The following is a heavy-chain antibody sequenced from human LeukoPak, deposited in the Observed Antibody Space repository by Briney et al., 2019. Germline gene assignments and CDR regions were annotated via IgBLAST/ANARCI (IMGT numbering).Heavy chain of an antibody. CDR3: ARQRGYSSSWYIDY. CDR2: IYHSGST. V-gene: IGHV4-59*08. J-gene: IGHJ4*02. D-gene: IGHD6-13*01. CDR1: GGSINSYY. Sequence: PSETLSLTCTVSGGSINSYYWSWIRQPPGKGLEWIGYIYHSGSTNCNPSLKSRVTISVDTSKNLLSLKLSSVTAADTAVYYCARQRGYSSSWYIDYWGQGTLVTVSS.